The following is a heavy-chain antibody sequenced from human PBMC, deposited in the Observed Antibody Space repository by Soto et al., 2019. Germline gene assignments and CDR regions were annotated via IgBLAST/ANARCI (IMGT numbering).Heavy chain of an antibody. J-gene: IGHJ5*02. CDR2: IFYTGST. CDR1: GDSISSGDHS. Sequence: QVQLQESGPGLVKASQTLSLTCTVSGDSISSGDHSWSWIRQAPGKGREWIGYIFYTGSTHSSPYPRNRVSIAVDASNNRFSVNLRCVVAADRAVYYCARGSGSWVRRPLDPWGQGTLVTVSS. CDR3: ARGSGSWVRRPLDP. V-gene: IGHV4-30-4*01. D-gene: IGHD3-10*01.